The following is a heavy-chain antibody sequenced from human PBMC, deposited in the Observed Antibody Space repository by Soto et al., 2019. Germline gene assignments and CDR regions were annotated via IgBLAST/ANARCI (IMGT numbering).Heavy chain of an antibody. CDR3: AKGMYYYYYTDV. J-gene: IGHJ6*03. Sequence: PGGLLRLSCAASGFTFSSYAMSWVRQAPGKGLEWVSAISGSGGSTYYADSVKGRFTISRDNSKNTLYLQMNSLRAEDTAVYYCAKGMYYYYYTDVWGKGPTVTVSS. V-gene: IGHV3-23*01. CDR1: GFTFSSYA. CDR2: ISGSGGST.